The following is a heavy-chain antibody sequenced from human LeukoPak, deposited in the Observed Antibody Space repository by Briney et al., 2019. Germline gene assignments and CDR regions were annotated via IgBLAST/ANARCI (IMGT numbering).Heavy chain of an antibody. Sequence: PSQTLSLTCTVSGGSISSGGYYWSWIRQHPGKGLEWIGYIYYSGSTDYNPSLKSRAIISVDTSKNQFSLKLSSVTAADTAVYYCARGSKEWLLTTGFDYWGQGTLVTVSS. CDR2: IYYSGST. CDR3: ARGSKEWLLTTGFDY. J-gene: IGHJ4*02. CDR1: GGSISSGGYY. V-gene: IGHV4-31*03. D-gene: IGHD3-3*01.